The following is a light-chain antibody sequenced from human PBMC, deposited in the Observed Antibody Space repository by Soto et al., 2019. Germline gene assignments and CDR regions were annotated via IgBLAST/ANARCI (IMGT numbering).Light chain of an antibody. CDR2: GAS. CDR3: QQYGSSPMYT. V-gene: IGKV3-20*01. CDR1: QSVSSSY. J-gene: IGKJ2*01. Sequence: EIVLTQSPGTLSLSPGERATLSCRASQSVSSSYLAWYQQKPGQAPRLLISGASSRATGIPDRFSGSGSGTYFTITISILEPEDFAVYYCQQYGSSPMYTFVQGTKLQIK.